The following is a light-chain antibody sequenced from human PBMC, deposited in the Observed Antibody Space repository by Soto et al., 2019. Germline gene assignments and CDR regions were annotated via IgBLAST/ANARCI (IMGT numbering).Light chain of an antibody. CDR1: QSVNSNL. CDR2: GAS. V-gene: IGKV3-20*01. J-gene: IGKJ4*01. Sequence: IVVAKSPGTLSLSPGERATLSCRASQSVNSNLLAWYQEKPGQAPRLLIYGASSRATGIPDRFSGSGSGTDFTLAISTLEPEDFAVYYCRQYGRSLASAIGGGTKVDIK. CDR3: RQYGRSLASA.